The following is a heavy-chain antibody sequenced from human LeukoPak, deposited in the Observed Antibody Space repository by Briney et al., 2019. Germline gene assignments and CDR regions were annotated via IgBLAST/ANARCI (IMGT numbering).Heavy chain of an antibody. Sequence: ASVKVSCKASGYTFTGYYMHWVRQAPGQGLEWMGRINPNSGGTNYAQKFQGRVTMTRDTSISTAYMEPSRLRSDDTAVYYCARGYSGYDYVFSYWGQGTLVTVSS. CDR1: GYTFTGYY. J-gene: IGHJ4*02. CDR3: ARGYSGYDYVFSY. CDR2: INPNSGGT. D-gene: IGHD5-12*01. V-gene: IGHV1-2*06.